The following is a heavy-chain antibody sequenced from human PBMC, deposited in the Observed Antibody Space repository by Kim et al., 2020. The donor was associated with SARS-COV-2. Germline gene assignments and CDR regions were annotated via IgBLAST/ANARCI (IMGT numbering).Heavy chain of an antibody. V-gene: IGHV1-3*01. D-gene: IGHD6-6*01. J-gene: IGHJ1*01. Sequence: ASVKVSCKASGYTFTSYAMHWVRQAPGQRLEWMGWINAGNGNTKYSQKFQGRVTITRDTSASTAYMELSSLRSEDTAVYYCASAHLDKSIAARQHFQHWGQGTLVTVSS. CDR3: ASAHLDKSIAARQHFQH. CDR2: INAGNGNT. CDR1: GYTFTSYA.